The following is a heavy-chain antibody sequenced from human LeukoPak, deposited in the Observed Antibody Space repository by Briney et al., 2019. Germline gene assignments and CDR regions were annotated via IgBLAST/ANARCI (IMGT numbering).Heavy chain of an antibody. V-gene: IGHV3-21*01. D-gene: IGHD2-2*01. CDR2: ISSSSSYI. Sequence: GGSLRLSCAVSGFTFSSYSMNWVRQAPGKGLEWVSSISSSSSYIYYADSVKGRFTISRDNAKNSLYLQMNSLRAEDTAVYYCARDRVVVVPAAIWFDPWGQGTLVTVSS. CDR1: GFTFSSYS. J-gene: IGHJ5*02. CDR3: ARDRVVVVPAAIWFDP.